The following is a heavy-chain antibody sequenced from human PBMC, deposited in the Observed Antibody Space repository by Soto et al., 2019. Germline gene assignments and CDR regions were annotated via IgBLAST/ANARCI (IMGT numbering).Heavy chain of an antibody. CDR2: ISSLSSTI. Sequence: QVQLVESGGGLVKPGGSLRLSCAASGFTFRDYYMSWIRQAPGKGLEWVSYISSLSSTIYYADSVKGRFTISRDNAKNSLHLQMNSLRVEDTAVYYCVRVEVEWEVKYGMDAWGQGTTVTVSS. J-gene: IGHJ6*02. CDR3: VRVEVEWEVKYGMDA. CDR1: GFTFRDYY. D-gene: IGHD1-26*01. V-gene: IGHV3-11*01.